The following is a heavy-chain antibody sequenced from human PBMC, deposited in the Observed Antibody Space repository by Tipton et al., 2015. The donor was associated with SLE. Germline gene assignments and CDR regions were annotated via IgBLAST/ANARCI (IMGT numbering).Heavy chain of an antibody. V-gene: IGHV4-39*07. CDR1: GGSISSRSYS. J-gene: IGHJ4*02. CDR2: IYYSGNT. D-gene: IGHD6-13*01. Sequence: TLSLNCTVSGGSISSRSYSWAWIRQPPGKGLEWIGSIYYSGNTYYNPSLKSRVTISVDTSKNQFSLKLTSVTAADTAVYYCARLRREQQLVRGAWLWGQGTLVTVSS. CDR3: ARLRREQQLVRGAWL.